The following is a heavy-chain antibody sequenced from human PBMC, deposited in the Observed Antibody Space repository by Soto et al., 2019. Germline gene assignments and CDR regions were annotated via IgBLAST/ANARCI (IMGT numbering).Heavy chain of an antibody. J-gene: IGHJ4*02. CDR3: AKEAVSGWYYFDH. D-gene: IGHD6-19*01. V-gene: IGHV3-23*01. CDR1: GFTFSSYA. CDR2: ISGRDDST. Sequence: PGGSLRLSCAASGFTFSSYAMSWVRQAPGKGQEWVSTISGRDDSTYYADSLKGRFTISRDNSKNTLFLQMSSQRAEDTAVYYCAKEAVSGWYYFDHWGPGTLVTVSS.